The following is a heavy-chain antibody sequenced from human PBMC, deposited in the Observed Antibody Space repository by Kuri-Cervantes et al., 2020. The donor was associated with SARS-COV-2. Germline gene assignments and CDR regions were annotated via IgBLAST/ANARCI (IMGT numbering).Heavy chain of an antibody. CDR1: GFTFSSYG. CDR3: ARDPPSPYCSGGSWRTDV. J-gene: IGHJ6*02. V-gene: IGHV3-33*08. D-gene: IGHD2-15*01. CDR2: IWYDGSNK. Sequence: GESLEISCAASGFTFSSYGMHWVRQAQGKGLEWVAVIWYDGSNKYYAESVKGRFTISRDNSKNTLDLQMNSLRAEDTAVYYCARDPPSPYCSGGSWRTDVWGQGTTVTVSS.